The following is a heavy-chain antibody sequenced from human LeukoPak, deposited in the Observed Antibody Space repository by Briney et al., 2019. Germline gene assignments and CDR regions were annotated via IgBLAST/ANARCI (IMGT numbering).Heavy chain of an antibody. CDR2: TYYRSKWYN. J-gene: IGHJ4*02. CDR3: EGGDCWGGCCFIDN. CDR1: GDSVSSNSAA. Sequence: SQTLSLTCAISGDSVSSNSAAWNWIRQSPSRGLEWLGRTYYRSKWYNDYAVSVKSRITINPDTSKNQFSLQLNSVTPEDTAVYSGEGGDCWGGCCFIDNGGREPLVPVSS. V-gene: IGHV6-1*01. D-gene: IGHD3-16*01.